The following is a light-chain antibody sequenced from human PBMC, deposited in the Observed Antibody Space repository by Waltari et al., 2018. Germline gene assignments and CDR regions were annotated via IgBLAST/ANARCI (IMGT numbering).Light chain of an antibody. V-gene: IGLV1-36*01. CDR2: YDD. J-gene: IGLJ2*01. CDR3: AAWDDSLSGPV. Sequence: QSVHTQPPSATQAPRQRVTNSCSGSSPNIGHNAVQLYQHPPGTAPKLLIYYDDLLPSGVSDRFSGSKSGTSASLAISGLQSEDEADYYCAAWDDSLSGPVFGGGTKLTVL. CDR1: SPNIGHNA.